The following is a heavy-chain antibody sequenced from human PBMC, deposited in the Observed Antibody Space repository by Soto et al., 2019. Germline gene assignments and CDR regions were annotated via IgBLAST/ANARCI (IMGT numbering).Heavy chain of an antibody. D-gene: IGHD2-15*01. V-gene: IGHV3-30*18. CDR1: GFTFGSYG. J-gene: IGHJ4*02. CDR3: VKDPSPYCSGGSCEYYFDY. Sequence: LRLSCAASGFTFGSYGMHWVRQAPGKGLEWVAVISYDGSNKYYADSVKGRFTISRDNSKNTLYLQMNSLRAEDTAVYYCVKDPSPYCSGGSCEYYFDYWGQGTLVTVSS. CDR2: ISYDGSNK.